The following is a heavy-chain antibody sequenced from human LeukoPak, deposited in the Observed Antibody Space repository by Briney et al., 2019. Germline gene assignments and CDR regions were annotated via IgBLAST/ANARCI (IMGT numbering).Heavy chain of an antibody. CDR1: GYTFTAYY. CDR2: INPKSGGA. Sequence: ASVKVSCKSSGYTFTAYYMHWVRQAPGQGLEWMGWINPKSGGANYAQKFQGRVTMTRDTSISTAYMELSRLRSDDTAVYYCARGKSGYYGSGSLLYGMDVWGQGTTVTVSS. J-gene: IGHJ6*02. V-gene: IGHV1-2*02. CDR3: ARGKSGYYGSGSLLYGMDV. D-gene: IGHD3-10*01.